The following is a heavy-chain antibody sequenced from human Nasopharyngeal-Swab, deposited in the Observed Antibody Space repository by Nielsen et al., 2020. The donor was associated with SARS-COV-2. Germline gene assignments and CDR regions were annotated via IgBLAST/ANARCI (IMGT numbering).Heavy chain of an antibody. Sequence: GESLKISCAASGFTFSNYAISWVRQAPGQGLEWVSTVDYDGVRTNYADSVEGRFIISRDNSKNTVYLQIKRLGVEDAAVYYCATWMRAHFDYWGQGTLVT. J-gene: IGHJ4*02. CDR1: GFTFSNYA. V-gene: IGHV3-23*01. CDR2: VDYDGVRT. D-gene: IGHD2-2*03. CDR3: ATWMRAHFDY.